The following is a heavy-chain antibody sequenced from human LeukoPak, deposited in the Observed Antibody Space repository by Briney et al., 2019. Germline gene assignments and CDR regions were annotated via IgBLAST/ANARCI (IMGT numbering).Heavy chain of an antibody. CDR2: IYYSGDT. D-gene: IGHD6-19*01. Sequence: PSETLSLTCTVSGGSISSSSYYWGWIRQPPGKGLEWIGSIYYSGDTYYNPSLKSRRVTISVDTSKNQFSLRLSSVTAADTAVYYCARHQWHYYYYMGVWGKGSTVRVPS. CDR3: ARHQWHYYYYMGV. CDR1: GGSISSSSYY. J-gene: IGHJ6*03. V-gene: IGHV4-39*01.